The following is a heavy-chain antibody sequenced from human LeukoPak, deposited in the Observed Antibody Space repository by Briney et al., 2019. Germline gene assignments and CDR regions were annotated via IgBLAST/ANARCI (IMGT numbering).Heavy chain of an antibody. CDR3: AKEPRHCGADCFSLLDS. CDR2: ISGAGST. J-gene: IGHJ4*02. CDR1: GFTFSSYS. V-gene: IGHV3-23*01. Sequence: GGSLRLSCAASGFTFSSYSISWVRQAPGKGLEWVSLISGAGSTYYAASVKGRFTISRDNTTNTLYLQMNGLRADDTAVYYCAKEPRHCGADCFSLLDSWGQGTLVTVSS. D-gene: IGHD2-21*02.